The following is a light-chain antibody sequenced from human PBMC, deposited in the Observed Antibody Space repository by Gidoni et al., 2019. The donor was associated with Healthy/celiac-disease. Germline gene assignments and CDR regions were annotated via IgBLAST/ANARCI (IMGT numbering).Light chain of an antibody. CDR1: QSVSSC. CDR2: DAS. CDR3: QQRSNWPPLT. V-gene: IGKV3-11*01. J-gene: IGKJ4*01. Sequence: ESGLTQSPATLSLSPGERATLSCRAGQSVSSCLAWYQQKPGQAPRLLIYDASNRATGIPSRFSVSVSGTDFTLTLSSLGPEDFSVYYCQQRSNWPPLTFGGGTKVEIK.